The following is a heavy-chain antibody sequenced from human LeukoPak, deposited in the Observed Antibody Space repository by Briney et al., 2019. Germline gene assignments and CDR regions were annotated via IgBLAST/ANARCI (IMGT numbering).Heavy chain of an antibody. CDR1: GGSFSGYY. CDR2: INHSGST. J-gene: IGHJ4*02. CDR3: ARLRGYCSTNSCYAGTSMADYFDY. D-gene: IGHD2-2*01. V-gene: IGHV4-34*01. Sequence: SETLSLTCAVYGGSFSGYYWSWIRQPPGKGLEWIGEINHSGSTYYNPSLKSRVTISVDTSKNQFSLRLSSVTAADTAVYYCARLRGYCSTNSCYAGTSMADYFDYWGQGTLVTVSS.